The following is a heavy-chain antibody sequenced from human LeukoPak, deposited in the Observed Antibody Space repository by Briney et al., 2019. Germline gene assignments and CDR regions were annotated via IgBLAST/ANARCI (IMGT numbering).Heavy chain of an antibody. J-gene: IGHJ6*03. Sequence: GASVKVSCKASGYTFTGYYMHWVRQAPGQGLEWMGWINPNSGGTNYAQKFQGRVTMTRDTSISTAYMELSRLRSDDTAVYYCARGTSTAPYYYYYYMDVWGKGTTVTISS. V-gene: IGHV1-2*02. CDR2: INPNSGGT. CDR1: GYTFTGYY. D-gene: IGHD1-26*01. CDR3: ARGTSTAPYYYYYYMDV.